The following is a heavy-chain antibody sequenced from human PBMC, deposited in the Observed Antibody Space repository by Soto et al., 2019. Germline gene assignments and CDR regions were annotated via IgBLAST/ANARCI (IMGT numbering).Heavy chain of an antibody. D-gene: IGHD4-17*01. V-gene: IGHV4-31*03. CDR1: GGSISSGGYY. CDR3: ARGGDDYLNYYGMDV. J-gene: IGHJ6*02. Sequence: SETLSLTCTVSGGSISSGGYYWSWIRQHTGKGLEWIGYIYYSGSTYYNPSLKSRVTISVDTSKNQFSLKLSSVTAADTAVYYCARGGDDYLNYYGMDVWGQGTTVTVSS. CDR2: IYYSGST.